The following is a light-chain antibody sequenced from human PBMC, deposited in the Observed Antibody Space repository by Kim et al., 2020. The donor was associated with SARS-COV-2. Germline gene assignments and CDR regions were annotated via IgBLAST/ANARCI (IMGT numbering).Light chain of an antibody. CDR2: GKN. Sequence: LGQAVRITCQPGSLRSSYASWYQQKPGQAPVLVIYGKNNRPSRIPDRFSGSSSGNTACLTITGAQAEDEADYYCNSRDSSGNLWVFGGGTQLTVL. CDR1: SLRSSY. CDR3: NSRDSSGNLWV. J-gene: IGLJ3*02. V-gene: IGLV3-19*01.